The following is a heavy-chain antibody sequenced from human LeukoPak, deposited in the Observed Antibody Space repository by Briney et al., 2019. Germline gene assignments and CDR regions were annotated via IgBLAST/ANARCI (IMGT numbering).Heavy chain of an antibody. V-gene: IGHV4-61*02. J-gene: IGHJ4*02. CDR3: AREAAPPPSLEWLTTYYFDY. CDR1: GGSISSGSYY. D-gene: IGHD3-3*01. Sequence: PSETLSLTCTVSGGSISSGSYYWSWIRQPAGKGLEWIGRFSTSGSPYYNPSLKGRVTISLNTSKNQFSLRLNSVTAADTAVYYCAREAAPPPSLEWLTTYYFDYWGQGALVTVSS. CDR2: FSTSGSP.